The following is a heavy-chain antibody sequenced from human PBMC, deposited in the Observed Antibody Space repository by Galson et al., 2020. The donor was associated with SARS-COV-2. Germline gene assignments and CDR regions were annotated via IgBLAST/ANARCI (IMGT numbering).Heavy chain of an antibody. CDR2: IDWDDDK. CDR1: GFSLSTSGMC. J-gene: IGHJ4*02. V-gene: IGHV2-70*11. CDR3: AXVYSGYVALDY. D-gene: IGHD5-12*01. Sequence: SGPTLVKPTQTLTLTCTFSGFSLSTSGMCVSWIRQPPGKALEWLARIDWDDDKYYSTSLKTRLTISKDTSKNQVVLTMTNMDPVDTATNYXAXVYSGYVALDYWGQGTLVTVSS.